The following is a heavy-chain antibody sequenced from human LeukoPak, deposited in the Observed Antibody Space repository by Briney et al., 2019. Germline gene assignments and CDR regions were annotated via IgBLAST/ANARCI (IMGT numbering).Heavy chain of an antibody. D-gene: IGHD6-13*01. Sequence: PGRSLRLSCAASGFIFSSYGMHWVRQAPGKGLEWVAVISYDGSNKYYADSVKGRFTISRDNSKNTLYLQMNSLRAEDSAVYYCARYIVAAADYFDYWGQGTLVTVSS. V-gene: IGHV3-30*03. CDR1: GFIFSSYG. J-gene: IGHJ4*02. CDR2: ISYDGSNK. CDR3: ARYIVAAADYFDY.